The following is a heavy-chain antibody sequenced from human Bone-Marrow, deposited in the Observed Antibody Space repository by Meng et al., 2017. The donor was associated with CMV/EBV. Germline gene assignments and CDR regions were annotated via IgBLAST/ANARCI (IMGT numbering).Heavy chain of an antibody. D-gene: IGHD6-13*01. CDR2: IYYSGST. Sequence: SETLSLTCTVSGGSISSYYWGWIRQPPGKGLEWIGSIYYSGSTYYNPSLKSRVTISVDTSKNQFSLKLSSVTAADTAVYYCAREIAAGANWFDPWGQGTLVTVSS. J-gene: IGHJ5*02. CDR1: GGSISSYY. V-gene: IGHV4-39*07. CDR3: AREIAAGANWFDP.